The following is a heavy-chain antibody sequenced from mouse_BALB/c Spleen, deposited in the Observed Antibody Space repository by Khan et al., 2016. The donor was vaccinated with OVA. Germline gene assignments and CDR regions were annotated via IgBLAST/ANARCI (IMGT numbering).Heavy chain of an antibody. V-gene: IGHV1S136*01. CDR1: GYTFTSYV. CDR3: ARPVIQYYGFDY. D-gene: IGHD1-2*01. CDR2: INPYNDGT. Sequence: IQLVQSGPELVKPGASVKMSCKASGYTFTSYVMHWVKQKPGQGLEWIGYINPYNDGTKYNEKFKGKATLTSAKSSSTAYMELSSLTSEDSAVYYCARPVIQYYGFDYWGQGTTLTVSS. J-gene: IGHJ2*01.